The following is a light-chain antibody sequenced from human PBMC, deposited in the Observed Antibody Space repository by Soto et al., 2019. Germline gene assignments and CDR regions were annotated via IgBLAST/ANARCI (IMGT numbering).Light chain of an antibody. J-gene: IGLJ1*01. CDR1: SSDVGGYNY. Sequence: QSALTQPRSVSGSPGQSVTTSCTGTSSDVGGYNYVSWYQQHPGKAPKLMIYDVSKRPSGVPDRFSGSKSGNTASLTISGLQAEDEADYYCCSYAGRFYVFGTGTKVNV. CDR3: CSYAGRFYV. CDR2: DVS. V-gene: IGLV2-11*01.